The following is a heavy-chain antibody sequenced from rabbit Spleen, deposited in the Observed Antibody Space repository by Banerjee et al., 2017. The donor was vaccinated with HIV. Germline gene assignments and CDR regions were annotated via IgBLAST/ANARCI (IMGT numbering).Heavy chain of an antibody. CDR1: GFSFIAGYY. CDR2: IHGGSRNNI. D-gene: IGHD1-1*01. Sequence: QEQLEESGGGLVKPGASLTLTCTASGFSFIAGYYMCWVRQAPGKGLEWIACIHGGSRNNIHYASWAKGRFTISKTSSTTVTLQMTSLTVADTATYFCARDTATSFSTYGMDLWGPGTLVTVS. V-gene: IGHV1S45*01. J-gene: IGHJ6*01. CDR3: ARDTATSFSTYGMDL.